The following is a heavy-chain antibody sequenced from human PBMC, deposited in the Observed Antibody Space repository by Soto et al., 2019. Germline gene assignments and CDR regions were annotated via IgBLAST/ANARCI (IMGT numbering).Heavy chain of an antibody. Sequence: ASVKVSCKASGYTFTGYYMHWVRQAPGQGLEWMGWINPNSGGTNYAQKFQGWVTMTRDTSISTAYMELSRLRSDDTAVYYCARGNVLRFLEWSPVPDYQGQATLVTLSS. CDR3: ARGNVLRFLEWSPVPDY. CDR2: INPNSGGT. V-gene: IGHV1-2*04. J-gene: IGHJ4*02. D-gene: IGHD3-3*01. CDR1: GYTFTGYY.